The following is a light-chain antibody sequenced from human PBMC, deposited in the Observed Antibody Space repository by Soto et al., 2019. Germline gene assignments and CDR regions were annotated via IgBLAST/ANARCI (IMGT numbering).Light chain of an antibody. J-gene: IGLJ1*01. CDR2: DVT. Sequence: QSALTQPASVSESPGQSITISCTGSSSDVGGYKYVSWYQQHPGKAPKLLIYDVTNRPSGFSNRFSGSKSGYTASLTISGLQSEDEADYYCSSYTSFKTLVFGTGTKLTVL. V-gene: IGLV2-14*01. CDR3: SSYTSFKTLV. CDR1: SSDVGGYKY.